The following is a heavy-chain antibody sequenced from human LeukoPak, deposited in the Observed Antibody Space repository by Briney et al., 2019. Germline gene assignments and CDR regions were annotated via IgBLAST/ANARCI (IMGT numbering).Heavy chain of an antibody. Sequence: GASLRLSCAASGFTFSSYRMHWVRQDPRKGPLWGSRVLNDDSSTNYANSVKGRFNISRDNAKNTLYMQMNSLRAEDTAVYYCSRDMRFWSGYYYYSYMDVWGKGTTLTVSS. CDR1: GFTFSSYR. CDR3: SRDMRFWSGYYYYSYMDV. J-gene: IGHJ6*03. D-gene: IGHD3-3*01. V-gene: IGHV3-74*01. CDR2: VLNDDSST.